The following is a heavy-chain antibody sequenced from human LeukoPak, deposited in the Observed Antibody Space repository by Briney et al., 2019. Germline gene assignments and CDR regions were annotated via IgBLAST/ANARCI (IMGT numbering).Heavy chain of an antibody. CDR2: INPSGGST. D-gene: IGHD5/OR15-5a*01. CDR3: TRDPGGGPRFYFDF. J-gene: IGHJ4*02. V-gene: IGHV1-46*01. CDR1: GYSFTSYH. Sequence: ASVTVSCKASGYSFTSYHIHWVRQAPGQGLEWMGIINPSGGSTVYAQKFQGRVTMTRDTSTSTVYMELSSLRSEDTAVYYCTRDPGGGPRFYFDFWGQGTLVTVSS.